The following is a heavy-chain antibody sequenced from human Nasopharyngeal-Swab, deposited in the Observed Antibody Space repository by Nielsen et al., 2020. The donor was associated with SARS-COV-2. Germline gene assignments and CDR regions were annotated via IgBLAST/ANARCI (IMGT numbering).Heavy chain of an antibody. CDR3: ARLDEIDYGRSYYYYGMDV. J-gene: IGHJ6*02. V-gene: IGHV1-18*01. CDR2: ISAYNGNT. CDR1: GYTFTSYG. Sequence: ASVKVSCKASGYTFTSYGISWVRQAPGQGLVWMGWISAYNGNTNYAQKLQGRVTMTTDTSTSTAYMELRSLRSDDTAVYYCARLDEIDYGRSYYYYGMDVWGQGTTVTVSS. D-gene: IGHD4-17*01.